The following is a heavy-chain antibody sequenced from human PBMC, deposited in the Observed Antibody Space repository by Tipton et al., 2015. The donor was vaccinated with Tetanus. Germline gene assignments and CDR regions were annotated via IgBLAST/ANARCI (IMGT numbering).Heavy chain of an antibody. CDR1: GGSLSSGTFY. CDR2: VYYNGNS. CDR3: ARANNEFPKKGPFDS. V-gene: IGHV4-39*07. J-gene: IGHJ4*02. Sequence: TLSLTCTLSGGSLSSGTFYWDWIRHSPGKGLEWIGNVYYNGNSLQNPSLKSRVTLSLDKSKNQFSLRLTSVTAADTAVYYCARANNEFPKKGPFDSWGQGSLVIVSS. D-gene: IGHD1-1*01.